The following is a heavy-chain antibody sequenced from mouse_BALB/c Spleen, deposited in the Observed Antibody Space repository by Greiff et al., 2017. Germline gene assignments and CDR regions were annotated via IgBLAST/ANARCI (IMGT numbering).Heavy chain of an antibody. CDR3: ARGYYDYAMDY. V-gene: IGHV14-3*02. CDR2: IDPANGNT. Sequence: EVQLQQSGAELVKPGASVKLSCTASGFNIKDTYMHWVKQSPEQGLEWIGRIDPANGNTKYDPKFQGKATITADTSSNTAYLQLSSLTSEDTAVYYCARGYYDYAMDYWGQGTSVTVSS. CDR1: GFNIKDTY. J-gene: IGHJ4*01. D-gene: IGHD1-1*01.